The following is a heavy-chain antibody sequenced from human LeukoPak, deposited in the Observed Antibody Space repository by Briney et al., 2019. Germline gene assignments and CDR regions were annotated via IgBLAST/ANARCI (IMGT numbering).Heavy chain of an antibody. CDR2: IYPTGTT. Sequence: SETLSLTSTVSGGSINSYYWGRLRQPAGKGLEWIGRIYPTGTTNYSPSFKSRLTMSLDTSKNQFSLKLRSVTAADTAVYYCGRQGYTASYYFVDYWSQGTLVTVSS. J-gene: IGHJ4*02. D-gene: IGHD3-10*01. V-gene: IGHV4-4*07. CDR1: GGSINSYY. CDR3: GRQGYTASYYFVDY.